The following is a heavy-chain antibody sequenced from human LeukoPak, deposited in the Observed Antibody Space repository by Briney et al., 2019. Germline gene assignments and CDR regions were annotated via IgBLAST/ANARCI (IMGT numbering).Heavy chain of an antibody. D-gene: IGHD2-2*02. Sequence: ASVKVSCKASGYTFTSYYMHWVRQAPGQGLEWMGIINPSGGSTSYAQKFQGRVTMTRDMSTSTVYMELSSLRSEDTAVYYCARDDVQEAYDCSSTSCYRGYYYYYMDVWGKGTTVTVSS. CDR3: ARDDVQEAYDCSSTSCYRGYYYYYMDV. CDR1: GYTFTSYY. V-gene: IGHV1-46*01. J-gene: IGHJ6*03. CDR2: INPSGGST.